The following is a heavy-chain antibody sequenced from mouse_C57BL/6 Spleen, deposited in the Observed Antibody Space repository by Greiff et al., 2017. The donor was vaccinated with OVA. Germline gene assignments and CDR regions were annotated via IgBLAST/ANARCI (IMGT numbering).Heavy chain of an antibody. CDR2: ISSGGDYI. CDR1: GFTFSSYA. J-gene: IGHJ3*01. V-gene: IGHV5-9-1*02. CDR3: TRTPIYDGYYLFAY. Sequence: DVQLVESGEGLVKPGGSLKLSCAASGFTFSSYAMSWVRQTPEKRLEWVAYISSGGDYIYYADTVKGRFTISRDNARNTLYLQMSSLKSEDTAMYYGTRTPIYDGYYLFAYWGQGTLVTVSA. D-gene: IGHD2-3*01.